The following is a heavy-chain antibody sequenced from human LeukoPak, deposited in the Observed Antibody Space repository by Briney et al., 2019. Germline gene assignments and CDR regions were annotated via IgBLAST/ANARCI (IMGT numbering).Heavy chain of an antibody. J-gene: IGHJ3*02. CDR3: ARDPAGDAFDI. CDR2: ISSSGSTI. CDR1: GFTFSSYA. V-gene: IGHV3-48*03. D-gene: IGHD6-13*01. Sequence: GGSLRLSCTASGFTFSSYAMNWVRQAPGKGLEWVSYISSSGSTIYYADSVKGRFTISRDNAKNSLYLQMNSLRAEDTAVYYCARDPAGDAFDIWGQGTMVTVSS.